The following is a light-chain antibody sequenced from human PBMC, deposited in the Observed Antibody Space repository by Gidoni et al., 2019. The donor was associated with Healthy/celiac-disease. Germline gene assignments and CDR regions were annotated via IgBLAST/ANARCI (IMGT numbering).Light chain of an antibody. Sequence: QSALTQPRSVSGSPGQSVTISCTGTSSDVGGYNYVSWYQQHPGKAPTRMIYDVSKRPSGVPDRFSGSKSGNTASLTISGLQAEDEADYYCCSYAGSYTLVFGGGTKLTVL. J-gene: IGLJ2*01. CDR3: CSYAGSYTLV. CDR1: SSDVGGYNY. V-gene: IGLV2-11*01. CDR2: DVS.